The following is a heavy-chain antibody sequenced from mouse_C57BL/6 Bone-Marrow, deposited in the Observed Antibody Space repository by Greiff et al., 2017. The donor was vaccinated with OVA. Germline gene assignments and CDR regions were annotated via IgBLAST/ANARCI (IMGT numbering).Heavy chain of an antibody. D-gene: IGHD2-1*01. V-gene: IGHV14-4*01. J-gene: IGHJ1*03. CDR3: TDGNLGYFDF. CDR2: IYPENGDT. Sequence: EVQLQQSGAELVRPGASVKLTCTVSGFNIKDDYMHWVKQRPEKGLEWIGWIYPENGDTEYASKFQGNATITSHTSSNSAYLQLSSLTSDNTAVYYCTDGNLGYFDFWGTGTTVTVSS. CDR1: GFNIKDDY.